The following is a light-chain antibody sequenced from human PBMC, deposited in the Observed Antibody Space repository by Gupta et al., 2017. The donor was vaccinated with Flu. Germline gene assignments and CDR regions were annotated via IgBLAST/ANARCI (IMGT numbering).Light chain of an antibody. J-gene: IGLJ3*02. CDR3: AAWDGSLNGRWV. Sequence: VTISCSGSSSSIGTNTVNCYQHLPATAPHLLCYSKNKRRSGAPDRFSGSTSGASASLAMSRLPAEDEAYYYCAAWDGSLNGRWVFGGGTKLTVL. V-gene: IGLV1-44*01. CDR1: SSSIGTNT. CDR2: SKN.